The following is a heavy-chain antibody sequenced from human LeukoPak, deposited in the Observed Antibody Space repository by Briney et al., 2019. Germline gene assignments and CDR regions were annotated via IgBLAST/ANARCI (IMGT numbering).Heavy chain of an antibody. CDR2: IGTAGDT. D-gene: IGHD5-18*01. Sequence: GGSLRLSCAASGFTFSSYDMHWVRQATGKGLEWVSAIGTAGDTYYPGSVKGRFTISRENAKNSLYLQMNSLRAGDTAVYYCARAGKATGYSYGSGDLGLGYYFDYWGQGTLVTVSS. V-gene: IGHV3-13*01. CDR1: GFTFSSYD. CDR3: ARAGKATGYSYGSGDLGLGYYFDY. J-gene: IGHJ4*02.